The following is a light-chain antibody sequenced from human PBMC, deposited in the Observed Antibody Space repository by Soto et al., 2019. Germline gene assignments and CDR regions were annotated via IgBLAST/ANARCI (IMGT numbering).Light chain of an antibody. CDR2: KTS. V-gene: IGKV1-5*03. CDR3: QYYNNYCWT. J-gene: IGKJ1*01. CDR1: QSISSW. Sequence: DIQLTQSPSTLSASVGDRVTITCRASQSISSWLAWYQQKPGEAPKFLIYKTSNLESGVPSRFSGSGSGTEFTITISSLQPDDFATYYCQYYNNYCWTFGQGTKVEIK.